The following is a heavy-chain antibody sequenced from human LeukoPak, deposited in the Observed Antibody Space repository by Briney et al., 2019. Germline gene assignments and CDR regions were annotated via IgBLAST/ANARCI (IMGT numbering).Heavy chain of an antibody. CDR2: MNPNSGNT. Sequence: ASVKVSCKASGYAFTSYDINWVRQATGQGLEWMGWMNPNSGNTGYAQKFQGRVTMTRNTSISTAYMELSSLRSDDTAVYYCARDLSRVTYYYDSSGYYRAPAFDYWGQGTLVTVSS. D-gene: IGHD3-22*01. CDR1: GYAFTSYD. V-gene: IGHV1-8*01. J-gene: IGHJ4*02. CDR3: ARDLSRVTYYYDSSGYYRAPAFDY.